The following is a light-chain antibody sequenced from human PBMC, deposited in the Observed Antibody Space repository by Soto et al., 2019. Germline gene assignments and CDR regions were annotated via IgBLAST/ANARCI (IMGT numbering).Light chain of an antibody. CDR1: QNVRSY. CDR3: QQTFSIPRT. J-gene: IGKJ1*01. Sequence: DMQLTQSPSSLSASVGDRVTTTCRASQNVRSYLNWYQQKPGKAPKLLIYESSTLESGVPSKFSGDGYGTHFTLTIRSLQPEDFAIYYCQQTFSIPRTFGHGTKVDIK. CDR2: ESS. V-gene: IGKV1-39*01.